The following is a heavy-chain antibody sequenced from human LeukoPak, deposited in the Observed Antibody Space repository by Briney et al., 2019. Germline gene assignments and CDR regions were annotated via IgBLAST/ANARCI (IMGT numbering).Heavy chain of an antibody. CDR2: IPYTGST. J-gene: IGHJ5*02. D-gene: IGHD3-9*01. CDR3: ARGRYSAGDNWFDP. CDR1: GNSITSSY. V-gene: IGHV4-59*01. Sequence: PSETLSLTCTASGNSITSSYWSWLRQSPGKGLEWIVYIPYTGSTNYNPSLQSRVTMLIDTSKNQFSLKLSSVTAADTVVYYCARGRYSAGDNWFDPWGQGTLVTVSS.